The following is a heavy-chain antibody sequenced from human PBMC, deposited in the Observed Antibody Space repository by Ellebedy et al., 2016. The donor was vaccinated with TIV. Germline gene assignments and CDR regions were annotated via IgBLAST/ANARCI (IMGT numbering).Heavy chain of an antibody. D-gene: IGHD6-13*01. CDR2: ISPDSGGT. CDR3: ARVRRGSSGMDV. CDR1: GYTFSNYI. Sequence: ASVKVSCKASGYTFSNYIISWVRQAPGQGLEWMGWISPDSGGTNFAQKFQGRVTVTRDTSINTVYMELKRLESDDTAVYYCARVRRGSSGMDVWGQGTTVTVSS. J-gene: IGHJ6*02. V-gene: IGHV1-2*02.